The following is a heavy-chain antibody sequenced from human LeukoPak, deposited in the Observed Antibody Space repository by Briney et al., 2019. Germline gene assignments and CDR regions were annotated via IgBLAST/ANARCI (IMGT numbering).Heavy chain of an antibody. V-gene: IGHV4-4*07. CDR2: ICTSGST. CDR3: ARGRSDSSGYYYFDY. D-gene: IGHD3-22*01. CDR1: GGSISSYY. Sequence: SETLSLTCTVSGGSISSYYWSWIRQPAGKGLEWIGRICTSGSTNYNPSLKSRVTMSVDTSKNQFSLKLSSVTAADTAVYYCARGRSDSSGYYYFDYWGQGTLVTVSS. J-gene: IGHJ4*02.